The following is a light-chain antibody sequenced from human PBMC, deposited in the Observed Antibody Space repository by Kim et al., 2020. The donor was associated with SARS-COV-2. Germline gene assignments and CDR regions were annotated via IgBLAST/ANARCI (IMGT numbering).Light chain of an antibody. V-gene: IGKV1-39*01. CDR1: RSIATY. CDR3: QQSYGTPYT. J-gene: IGKJ2*01. Sequence: DIQMTQSPSSLSASVGDRVTITCGASRSIATYLNWYQHKSGKAPKLLLYTASSLQSGVPSRFSGSGSGTDFTLTINSLQPEDFATYYCQQSYGTPYTFGQGTKLEI. CDR2: TAS.